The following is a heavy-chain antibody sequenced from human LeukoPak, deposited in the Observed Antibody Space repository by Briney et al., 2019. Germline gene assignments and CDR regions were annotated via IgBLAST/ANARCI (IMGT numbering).Heavy chain of an antibody. CDR3: ARDWRYYDILKSMVGDAFDI. CDR1: GFTFSSYA. J-gene: IGHJ3*02. CDR2: ISYDGSNK. Sequence: PGGSLRLSCAASGFTFSSYAMHWVRQAPGKGLEWVAVISYDGSNKYYADSVKGRFTISRDNSKNTLYLQMNSLRAEDTAVYYCARDWRYYDILKSMVGDAFDIWGQGTMVTVSS. D-gene: IGHD3-9*01. V-gene: IGHV3-30-3*01.